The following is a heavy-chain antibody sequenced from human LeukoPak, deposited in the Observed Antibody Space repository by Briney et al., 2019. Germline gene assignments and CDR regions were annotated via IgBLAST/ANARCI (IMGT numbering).Heavy chain of an antibody. D-gene: IGHD3-9*01. CDR1: GYTFTTHD. CDR3: ARGLGDYNTDWFPVSGY. CDR2: MHPGSGDT. Sequence: WASVKVSCKASGYTFTTHDLTWVRQATGQWLEWMGWMHPGSGDTAYAQKFQGRVTMTRDTSMSTAYMELSSLGSEDTAIYYCARGLGDYNTDWFPVSGYWGQGTPVTVSS. J-gene: IGHJ4*02. V-gene: IGHV1-8*01.